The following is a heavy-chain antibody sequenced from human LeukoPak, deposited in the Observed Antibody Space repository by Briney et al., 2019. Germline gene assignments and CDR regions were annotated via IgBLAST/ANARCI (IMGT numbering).Heavy chain of an antibody. D-gene: IGHD5-18*01. Sequence: GGSLRLSCTASGFTLSSCAMSWVRQAPGKGLEWVSAISGSGGTTYYADSVKGRFTISRDNSNNTLYLQMNSLRAEDTAVYYCAKGRRGYSYGPVDYWGQGTLVTVSS. CDR1: GFTLSSCA. V-gene: IGHV3-23*01. CDR3: AKGRRGYSYGPVDY. CDR2: ISGSGGTT. J-gene: IGHJ4*02.